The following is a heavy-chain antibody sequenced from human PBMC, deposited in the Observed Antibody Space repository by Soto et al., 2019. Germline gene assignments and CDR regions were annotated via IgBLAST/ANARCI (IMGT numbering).Heavy chain of an antibody. V-gene: IGHV3-30-3*01. CDR2: ISFDGSNK. D-gene: IGHD6-19*01. CDR1: GFTFSSFA. Sequence: QVQLVESGGGVVQPGRSLRLSCAASGFTFSSFALHWVRQAPGKGLEWLAFISFDGSNKYYADSVKGRFTISRANSKNTLYLQMNSLRAEDTAVYYCATGYGGGWEGDFDFWGQGTLVTVSS. CDR3: ATGYGGGWEGDFDF. J-gene: IGHJ4*02.